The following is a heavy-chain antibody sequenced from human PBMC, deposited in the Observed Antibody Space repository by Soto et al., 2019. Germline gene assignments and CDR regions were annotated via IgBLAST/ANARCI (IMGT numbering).Heavy chain of an antibody. CDR1: DGSVNTGNYY. D-gene: IGHD3-16*01. Sequence: QVQLQESGPGLVKPSETLSLTCSVSDGSVNTGNYYWSWIRQPPGKELDWIGTIYYIGTTNYNPSLKSRVTISVDTSKNQFSLKVTSVTAADTAVYFCAREEKQLSRYGGDFDYWGQGILVTVSS. V-gene: IGHV4-61*01. J-gene: IGHJ4*02. CDR2: IYYIGTT. CDR3: AREEKQLSRYGGDFDY.